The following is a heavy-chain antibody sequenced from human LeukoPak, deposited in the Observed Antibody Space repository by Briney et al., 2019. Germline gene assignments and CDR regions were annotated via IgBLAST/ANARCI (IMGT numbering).Heavy chain of an antibody. J-gene: IGHJ4*02. V-gene: IGHV1-46*01. CDR2: IYPRDGST. Sequence: GASVKVSCKASGYTFTSYYIHWVRQAPGQGLEWMGMIYPRDGSTSYAQKFQGRVTVTRDMSTSTVHMELSGLRSEDTAVYYCARDQEGFDYWGQGTLVTVSS. CDR1: GYTFTSYY. CDR3: ARDQEGFDY.